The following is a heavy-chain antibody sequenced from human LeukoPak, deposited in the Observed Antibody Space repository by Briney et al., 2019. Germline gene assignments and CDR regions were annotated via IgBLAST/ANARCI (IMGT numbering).Heavy chain of an antibody. J-gene: IGHJ3*02. V-gene: IGHV4-39*07. CDR3: ARDRSSFGDYPDAFDI. D-gene: IGHD3-3*01. CDR2: IYYSGST. CDR1: GGSISSSSYY. Sequence: SETLSLTCTVSGGSISSSSYYWGWIRQPPGKGLEWIGSIYYSGSTYYNPSLKSRVTISVDTSKNQFSLKLSSVTAADTAVYYCARDRSSFGDYPDAFDIWGQGTMVTVSS.